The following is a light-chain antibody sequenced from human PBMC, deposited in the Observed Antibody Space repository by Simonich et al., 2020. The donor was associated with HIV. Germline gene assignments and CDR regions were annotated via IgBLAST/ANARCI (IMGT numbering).Light chain of an antibody. Sequence: NFMLTQPRSVSESPGKTVTISCTRSSGSIASNYEQWYQQRPGRSPTTVIYEDDHRPSGVPVRFSGSIDSSSNAASLTISGLRTEDEADYYCQSYDSSNWVFGGGTKLTVL. V-gene: IGLV6-57*01. J-gene: IGLJ3*02. CDR2: EDD. CDR3: QSYDSSNWV. CDR1: SGSIASNY.